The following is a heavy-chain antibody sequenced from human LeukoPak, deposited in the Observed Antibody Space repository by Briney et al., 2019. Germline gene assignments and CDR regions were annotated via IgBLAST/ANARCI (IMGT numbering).Heavy chain of an antibody. V-gene: IGHV3-23*01. CDR1: GFTFSSYA. J-gene: IGHJ4*02. Sequence: RPGGSLRLSCAASGFTFSSYAMSWVRQAPGKGLEWVSAISGSDGSTYYADSVKGRFTISRDNSKNTLDLQMNSLRAEDTAIYYCAKDSRDCNCRTGYYFDYWGQGTLVTVSS. D-gene: IGHD2-21*02. CDR3: AKDSRDCNCRTGYYFDY. CDR2: ISGSDGST.